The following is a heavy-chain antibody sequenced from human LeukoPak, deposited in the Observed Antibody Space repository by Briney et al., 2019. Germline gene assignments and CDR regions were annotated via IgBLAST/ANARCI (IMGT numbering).Heavy chain of an antibody. CDR2: ISHSGST. CDR3: ARLRITMVRGRSGWFDP. V-gene: IGHV4-30-2*01. Sequence: SETLSLTCTVSGGSISSGGYYWSWIRQPPGKGLEWIGYISHSGSTYYNLSLKSRVTISVDRSKNQFSLKVTSVTAADTAVYYCARLRITMVRGRSGWFDPWGQGTLVTVSS. D-gene: IGHD3-10*01. CDR1: GGSISSGGYY. J-gene: IGHJ5*02.